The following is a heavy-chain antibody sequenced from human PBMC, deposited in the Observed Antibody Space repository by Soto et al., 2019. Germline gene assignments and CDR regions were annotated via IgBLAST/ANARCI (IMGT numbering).Heavy chain of an antibody. CDR3: ARGPSVVITHFDY. Sequence: VGSLRLSCAASRFTLSSYAMHWVRQAPGKGLEWVAVSSYDGSNKYYADSVKGRFTISRDNSKNTLYLQMNSLSAEDTAVYYCARGPSVVITHFDYWGQGTLVTVSS. CDR2: SSYDGSNK. D-gene: IGHD3-22*01. V-gene: IGHV3-30-3*01. CDR1: RFTLSSYA. J-gene: IGHJ4*02.